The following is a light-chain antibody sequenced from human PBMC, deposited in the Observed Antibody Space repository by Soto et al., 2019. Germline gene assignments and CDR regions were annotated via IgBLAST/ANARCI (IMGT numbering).Light chain of an antibody. Sequence: QSVLTQPPSASGTPGQGVTISCSGSSANIGSNGVNWFQQLPGTAPKLLIYNNDQRPSGVPDRFSGSKSGTSASLAMSGLQSEDEAHYYCAAWDDSLNGFYVFGTGTKVTVL. J-gene: IGLJ1*01. V-gene: IGLV1-44*01. CDR2: NND. CDR3: AAWDDSLNGFYV. CDR1: SANIGSNG.